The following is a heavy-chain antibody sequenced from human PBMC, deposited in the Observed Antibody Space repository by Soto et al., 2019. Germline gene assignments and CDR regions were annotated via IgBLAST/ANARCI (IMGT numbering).Heavy chain of an antibody. J-gene: IGHJ6*02. CDR1: GDMFRNSA. V-gene: IGHV1-69*01. D-gene: IGHD3-10*01. CDR3: ARARLSNGDPNIYFFYGLDV. Sequence: QVQLVQSGAEVKRPGSSVKVSCKASGDMFRNSAFTWVRQAPGQGLAWMGVIIPLFRKTDVAQKFQGRVNLTADESTSSLSMEVSSLTSEDTTVYYCARARLSNGDPNIYFFYGLDVLGQGTTITVSS. CDR2: IIPLFRKT.